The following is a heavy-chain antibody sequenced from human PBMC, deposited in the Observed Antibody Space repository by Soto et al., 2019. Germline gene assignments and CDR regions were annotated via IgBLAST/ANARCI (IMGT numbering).Heavy chain of an antibody. CDR3: ARIAAPPQFDP. CDR2: ISYDGSNK. J-gene: IGHJ5*02. Sequence: PGGSLRLSCAASGFTFSSYGMHWVRQAPGKGLEWVAVISYDGSNKYYADSVKGRFTISRDNSKNTLYLQMNSLGAEDTAVYYCARIAAPPQFDPWGQGTLVTVSS. V-gene: IGHV3-30*03. CDR1: GFTFSSYG. D-gene: IGHD6-6*01.